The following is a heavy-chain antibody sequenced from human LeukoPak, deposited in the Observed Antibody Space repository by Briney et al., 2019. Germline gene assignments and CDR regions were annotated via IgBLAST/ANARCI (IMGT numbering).Heavy chain of an antibody. D-gene: IGHD3-10*01. CDR2: ISGSGGST. CDR1: GFAFRTYA. Sequence: GGSLRLSCAASGFAFRTYAMIWVRQAPGKGLEWVSGISGSGGSTYYADSVKGRFTISRDNSKNTLYLQMTSLRAEDTAIYYCAKANYFGSGSYPHDFDYWGQGTLVTVSS. J-gene: IGHJ4*02. CDR3: AKANYFGSGSYPHDFDY. V-gene: IGHV3-23*01.